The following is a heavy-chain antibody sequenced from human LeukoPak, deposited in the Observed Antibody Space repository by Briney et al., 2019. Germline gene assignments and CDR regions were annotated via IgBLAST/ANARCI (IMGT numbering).Heavy chain of an antibody. V-gene: IGHV3-48*03. Sequence: PGGSLRLPCAASGFTFSSYEMNWVRQAPGKGLEWVADISSSGTTIHYADSLKGRFTISRDNAKNSLYLQMNSLRAEDTAVYYCARADYGYLFNWGQGTLVTVSS. CDR2: ISSSGTTI. J-gene: IGHJ4*02. CDR3: ARADYGYLFN. D-gene: IGHD5-18*01. CDR1: GFTFSSYE.